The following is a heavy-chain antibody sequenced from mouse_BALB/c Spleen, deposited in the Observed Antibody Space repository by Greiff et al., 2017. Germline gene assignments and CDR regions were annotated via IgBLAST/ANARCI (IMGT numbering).Heavy chain of an antibody. CDR1: GFDFSRYW. CDR2: INPDSSTI. V-gene: IGHV4-1*02. D-gene: IGHD1-1*01. J-gene: IGHJ3*01. Sequence: EVKLMESGGGLVQPGGSLKLSCAASGFDFSRYWMSWVRQAPGKGLEWIGEINPDSSTINYTPSLKDKFIISRDNAKNTLYLQMSKVRSEDTALYYCARLGSSSAWFAYWGQGTLVTVSA. CDR3: ARLGSSSAWFAY.